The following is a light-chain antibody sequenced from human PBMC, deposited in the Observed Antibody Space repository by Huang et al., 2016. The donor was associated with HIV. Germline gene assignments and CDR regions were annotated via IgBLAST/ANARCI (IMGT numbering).Light chain of an antibody. CDR2: DAS. J-gene: IGKJ1*01. CDR3: QQRSNRTPTT. CDR1: QSVGSY. Sequence: EIILTQSPTTLSLSPGERATLSCRASQSVGSYLAWYQQKPGQAPRLLIYDASNRATGIPARFSGGESGTDFTLTIRGLEPDDFAVYFCQQRSNRTPTTFGQGTKVE. V-gene: IGKV3-11*01.